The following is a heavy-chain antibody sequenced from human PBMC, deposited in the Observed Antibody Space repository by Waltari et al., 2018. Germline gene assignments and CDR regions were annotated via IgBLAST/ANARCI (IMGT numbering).Heavy chain of an antibody. CDR3: ARAGYSGSFFDY. V-gene: IGHV3-66*01. CDR2: IYSGGST. D-gene: IGHD1-26*01. J-gene: IGHJ4*02. CDR1: GFTVSSNY. Sequence: EVQLVESGGGLVQPGGSMRLSCAAAGFTVSSNYMSWVRQAPGKGLEWVSVIYSGGSTYYADSVKGRFTISRDNSKNTLYLQMNSLRAEDTAVYYCARAGYSGSFFDYWGQGTLVTVSS.